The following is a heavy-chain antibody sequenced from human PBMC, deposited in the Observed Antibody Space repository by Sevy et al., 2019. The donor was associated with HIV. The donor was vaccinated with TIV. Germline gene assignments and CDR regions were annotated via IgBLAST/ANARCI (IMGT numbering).Heavy chain of an antibody. V-gene: IGHV1-69*13. Sequence: ASVKVSCKASGGTFSSYAISWVRQAPGQGLEWMGGIIPIFGTANYAQKFQGRVTITADESTSTAYMELSSLRSEDTAVYYCARAYCQLLSKYYYYGMDVWGQGTTVTVSS. CDR2: IIPIFGTA. D-gene: IGHD2-2*01. J-gene: IGHJ6*02. CDR1: GGTFSSYA. CDR3: ARAYCQLLSKYYYYGMDV.